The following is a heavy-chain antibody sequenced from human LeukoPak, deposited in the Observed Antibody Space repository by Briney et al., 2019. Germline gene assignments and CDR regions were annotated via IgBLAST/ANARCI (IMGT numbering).Heavy chain of an antibody. J-gene: IGHJ6*03. D-gene: IGHD3-3*01. Sequence: ASVKVSCKASGYTFTSYYMHWVRQAPGQWLEWLLIINPSDSSSSYAQKFQGRVTMTRDTSTSTVYMELSSLRSEDTAVYYCARENTYYDFWSGYSYYYYYMDVWGKGTTVTVSS. CDR3: ARENTYYDFWSGYSYYYYYMDV. V-gene: IGHV1-46*03. CDR1: GYTFTSYY. CDR2: INPSDSSS.